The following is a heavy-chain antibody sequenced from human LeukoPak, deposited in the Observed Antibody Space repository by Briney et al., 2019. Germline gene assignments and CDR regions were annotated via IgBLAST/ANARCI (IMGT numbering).Heavy chain of an antibody. Sequence: GESLKISCKGSGYIFTSYWIGWVRQMPGKGLEWMGVIYPGDSDTRYSPSFQGQVAISVDKSISTAYLQWSSLKASDTAMYYCASFCSSGPGGLDIWGQGTMVTVSS. V-gene: IGHV5-51*01. CDR2: IYPGDSDT. CDR1: GYIFTSYW. CDR3: ASFCSSGPGGLDI. D-gene: IGHD6-19*01. J-gene: IGHJ3*02.